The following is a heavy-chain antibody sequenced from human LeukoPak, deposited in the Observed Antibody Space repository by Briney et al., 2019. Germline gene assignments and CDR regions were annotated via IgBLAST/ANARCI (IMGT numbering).Heavy chain of an antibody. D-gene: IGHD2-2*01. CDR3: ARLVVPAAANHHRTFRATNWYFDL. J-gene: IGHJ2*01. CDR1: GGSISSYY. CDR2: IYTSGST. V-gene: IGHV4-4*09. Sequence: SETLSLTCTVSGGSISSYYWSWIRQPPGKGLEWIGYIYTSGSTNYNPSLKSRVTISVDTSKNQFSLKLSSVTAADTAVYYCARLVVPAAANHHRTFRATNWYFDLWGRGTLVTVSS.